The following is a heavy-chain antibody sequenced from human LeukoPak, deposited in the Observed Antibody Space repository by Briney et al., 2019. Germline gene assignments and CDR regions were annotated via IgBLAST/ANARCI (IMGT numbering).Heavy chain of an antibody. V-gene: IGHV3-30*01. CDR3: ARDGLVAATYYYYYMDV. J-gene: IGHJ6*03. CDR1: GFTFSSYA. Sequence: PGGSLRLSCEASGFTFSSYAMHWVRQAPGKGLEWVAVISYDGSNKYYADSVKGRFTISRDNSKNTLYLQMNSLRAEDTAVYYCARDGLVAATYYYYYMDVWGKGTTVTVSS. D-gene: IGHD2-15*01. CDR2: ISYDGSNK.